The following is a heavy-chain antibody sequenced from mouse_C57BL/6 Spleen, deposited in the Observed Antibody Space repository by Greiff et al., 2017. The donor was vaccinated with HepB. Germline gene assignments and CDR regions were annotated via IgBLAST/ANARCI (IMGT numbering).Heavy chain of an antibody. V-gene: IGHV3-6*01. J-gene: IGHJ2*01. CDR3: ARGIRRVDFDY. Sequence: EVKLQESGPGLVKPSQSLSLTCSVTGYSITSGYYWNWIRQFPGNKLEWMGYISYDGSNNYNPSLKNRISITRDTSKNQFFLKLNSVTTEDTATYYCARGIRRVDFDYWGQGTTLTVSS. D-gene: IGHD2-12*01. CDR2: ISYDGSN. CDR1: GYSITSGYY.